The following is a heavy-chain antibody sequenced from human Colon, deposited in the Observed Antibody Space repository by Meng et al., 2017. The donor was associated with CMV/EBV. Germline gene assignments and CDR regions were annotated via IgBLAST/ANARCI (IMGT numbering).Heavy chain of an antibody. V-gene: IGHV3-33*01. CDR2: IWSDGTNE. CDR3: ARGYCTDATCYTGFWFDP. J-gene: IGHJ5*02. D-gene: IGHD2-8*01. CDR1: GFTFSNYG. Sequence: GESLKISCVASGFTFSNYGMHWVRQAPGKGLEWVALIWSDGTNEYYAESVEGRFTISRDNSRHTLFLEMNALREDDTAVYYCARGYCTDATCYTGFWFDPWGQGTLVTVSS.